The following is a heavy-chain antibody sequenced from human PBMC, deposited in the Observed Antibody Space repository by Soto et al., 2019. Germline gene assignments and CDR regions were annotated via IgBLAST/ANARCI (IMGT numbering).Heavy chain of an antibody. CDR3: AKDFKVSGSHYGTLNYYYGMDV. CDR1: GFTFSTYV. CDR2: ISYDGYLK. Sequence: QTGGSLRLSCAASGFTFSTYVMQWVRQSPGKGLEWVAVISYDGYLKYYVDAVKGRFTVARDNSKNTLFLEMNSLRVEDTAVYFCAKDFKVSGSHYGTLNYYYGMDVWGQGTTVTVSS. D-gene: IGHD3-10*01. J-gene: IGHJ6*02. V-gene: IGHV3-30*18.